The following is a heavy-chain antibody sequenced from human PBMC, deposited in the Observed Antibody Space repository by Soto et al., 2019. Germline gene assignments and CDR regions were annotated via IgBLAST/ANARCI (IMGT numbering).Heavy chain of an antibody. D-gene: IGHD1-26*01. CDR3: ANIRDSWTDY. J-gene: IGHJ4*02. V-gene: IGHV3-23*01. CDR1: GVTFSIYA. CDR2: ISGGGGPT. Sequence: EVKLLESGGGLVQPGGSLRLSCVASGVTFSIYAMSWVRQAPGKGLEWVSTISGGGGPTYYADSVKGRFTSSRDNSKNTLYLQMNSLRAEDTALYYCANIRDSWTDYWGQGTLVTVSS.